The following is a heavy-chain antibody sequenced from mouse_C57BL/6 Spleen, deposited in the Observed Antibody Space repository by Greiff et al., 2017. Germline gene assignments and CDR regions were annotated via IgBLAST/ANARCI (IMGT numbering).Heavy chain of an antibody. CDR3: ARTLYVYYAMDY. D-gene: IGHD2-12*01. CDR2: ISSGSSTI. Sequence: EVMLVESGGGLVKPGGSLKLSCAASGFTFSDYGMHWVRQAPEKGLEWVAYISSGSSTIYYADTVKGRFTISRDNAKNTLFLQRTSLRSEDTAMYYCARTLYVYYAMDYWGQGTSVTVSS. CDR1: GFTFSDYG. J-gene: IGHJ4*01. V-gene: IGHV5-17*01.